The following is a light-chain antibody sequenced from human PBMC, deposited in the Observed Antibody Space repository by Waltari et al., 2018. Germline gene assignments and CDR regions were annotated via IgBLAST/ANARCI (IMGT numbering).Light chain of an antibody. CDR2: WAA. CDR3: QQCYDVPIT. Sequence: DIVMTQSPDSLAVSLGERATINCKSSQSVLYSSDNKNYLVWYQQKQGQPPTVLIYWAATRESGFPDRLSGSGSGTDFTLTISSLQAEDVAVYYCQQCYDVPITFGQGTRLEIK. V-gene: IGKV4-1*01. CDR1: QSVLYSSDNKNY. J-gene: IGKJ5*01.